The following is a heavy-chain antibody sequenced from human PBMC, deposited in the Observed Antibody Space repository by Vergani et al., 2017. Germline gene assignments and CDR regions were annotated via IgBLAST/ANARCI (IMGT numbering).Heavy chain of an antibody. Sequence: EVQLVESGGGLEQLGRPLRLPCRASGFTFTVYGISWVRQAPGKGLEWVGFVRNKEDGGTPEHAASVKGRFTISRDDSNAIAYLQMNSLKTEDTAVYYCTTGFPGSSWSTYWGQGTLVTVSS. D-gene: IGHD6-13*01. V-gene: IGHV3-49*04. CDR1: GFTFTVYG. CDR2: VRNKEDGGTP. J-gene: IGHJ4*01. CDR3: TTGFPGSSWSTY.